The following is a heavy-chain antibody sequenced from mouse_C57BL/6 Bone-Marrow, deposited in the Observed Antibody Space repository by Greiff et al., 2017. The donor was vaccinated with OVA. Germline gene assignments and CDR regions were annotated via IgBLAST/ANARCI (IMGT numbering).Heavy chain of an antibody. D-gene: IGHD1-1*01. V-gene: IGHV1-81*01. CDR2: IYPRSGNT. CDR3: ARRLITTVVGGRWYFDV. CDR1: GYTFTSYG. J-gene: IGHJ1*03. Sequence: VQLQQSGAELARPGASVKLSCKASGYTFTSYGISWVKQSTGQGLEWIGEIYPRSGNTYYNEKFKGKATLTADKSSSTAYMELRSLTSEDSAVYFCARRLITTVVGGRWYFDVWGTGTTVTVSS.